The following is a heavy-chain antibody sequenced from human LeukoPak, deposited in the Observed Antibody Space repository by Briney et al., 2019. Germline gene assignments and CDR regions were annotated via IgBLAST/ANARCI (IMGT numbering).Heavy chain of an antibody. CDR2: IYYSGST. D-gene: IGHD2-2*01. Sequence: SETLSLTCTVSGGSISSSSYYWGWIRQPPGKGLEWIGSIYYSGSTYHNPSLKSRVTISVDTSKNQFSLKLSSVTAADTAVYYCARHEGFGAAAVIDYWGQGTLVTVSS. CDR1: GGSISSSSYY. CDR3: ARHEGFGAAAVIDY. V-gene: IGHV4-39*01. J-gene: IGHJ4*02.